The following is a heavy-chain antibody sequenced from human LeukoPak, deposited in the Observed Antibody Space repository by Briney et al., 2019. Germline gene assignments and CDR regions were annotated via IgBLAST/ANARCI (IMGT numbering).Heavy chain of an antibody. V-gene: IGHV4-59*01. CDR2: IYYSGST. J-gene: IGHJ4*02. Sequence: SETLSLTCTVSGGSISSYYWSWLRQPPGKGLEWIGYIYYSGSTNYNPSLKSRVTISVDTSKNQFSLKLSSVTAADTAVYYCASCRRNVRYDSSGCLFDYWGQGTLVTVSS. D-gene: IGHD3-22*01. CDR1: GGSISSYY. CDR3: ASCRRNVRYDSSGCLFDY.